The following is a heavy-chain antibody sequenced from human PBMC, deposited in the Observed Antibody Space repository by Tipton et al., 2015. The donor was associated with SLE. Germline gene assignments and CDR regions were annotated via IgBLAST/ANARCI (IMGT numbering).Heavy chain of an antibody. D-gene: IGHD1-7*01. Sequence: TLSLTCTVSGGSISSHYWSWIRQPPGKGLEWIGEVIHSGTTNDNPSLKSRVTISVDTSKNQFSLKLTSVTAADTAVYYCARAAGTTKNDAFDIWGQGTMVTVSS. CDR1: GGSISSHY. V-gene: IGHV4-34*12. J-gene: IGHJ3*02. CDR3: ARAAGTTKNDAFDI. CDR2: VIHSGTT.